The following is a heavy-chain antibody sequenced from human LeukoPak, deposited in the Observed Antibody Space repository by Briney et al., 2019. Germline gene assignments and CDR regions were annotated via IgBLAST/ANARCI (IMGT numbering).Heavy chain of an antibody. CDR2: IHNSGRT. J-gene: IGHJ4*02. V-gene: IGHV4-59*08. CDR3: ARHGTITSESYFDY. D-gene: IGHD1-14*01. CDR1: GGSVSSYY. Sequence: PSETLSLTCSVSGGSVSSYYWSWIRQSPGKGLEWIGYIHNSGRTNYNPSLKSRVTGFVDTSKNQVSLRLSSVTAADTAVYYCARHGTITSESYFDYWGQGALVTVSS.